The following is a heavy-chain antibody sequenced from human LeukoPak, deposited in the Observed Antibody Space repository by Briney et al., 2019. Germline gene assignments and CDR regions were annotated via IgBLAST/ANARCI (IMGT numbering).Heavy chain of an antibody. CDR2: FYYGGST. D-gene: IGHD3-10*01. V-gene: IGHV4-39*01. Sequence: PSGTLSLTCTDSGGSIRSSSYYWGWIRQPRGKGVGWVGSFYYGGSTYYNPSLQGRVTISVDTSKTQYSLKLSSGTAADTAVYYCARGFYAGQVFDYWGQGTLVTVSS. CDR3: ARGFYAGQVFDY. CDR1: GGSIRSSSYY. J-gene: IGHJ4*02.